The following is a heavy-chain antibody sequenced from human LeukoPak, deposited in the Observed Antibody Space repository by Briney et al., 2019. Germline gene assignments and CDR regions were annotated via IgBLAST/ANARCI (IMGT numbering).Heavy chain of an antibody. CDR2: INGDGSRR. CDR1: GFTFSSYW. J-gene: IGHJ4*02. D-gene: IGHD4-17*01. CDR3: ARALTTSATVTTGY. Sequence: GGSLRLSCAASGFTFSSYWMHWVRHAPGKGLVWVSRINGDGSRRTYADTVKGRFTISRDNAKRTLYLQMNSLRAEDTAMYYCARALTTSATVTTGYWGQGTLVTVSS. V-gene: IGHV3-74*03.